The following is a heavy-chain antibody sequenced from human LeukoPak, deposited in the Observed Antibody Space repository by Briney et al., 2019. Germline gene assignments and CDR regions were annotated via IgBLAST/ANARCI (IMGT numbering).Heavy chain of an antibody. CDR2: IFYNGNT. J-gene: IGHJ6*03. CDR3: ARGGYYYLDV. CDR1: DGSMSPYY. Sequence: SETLSLTCTVSDGSMSPYYWSWIRQSPGKGPEWIAYIFYNGNTKYNPSLWSRVTISIDTSRNQFFLNLNSVTAADTAVYYCARGGYYYLDVWGKGTTVTVSS. V-gene: IGHV4-59*01.